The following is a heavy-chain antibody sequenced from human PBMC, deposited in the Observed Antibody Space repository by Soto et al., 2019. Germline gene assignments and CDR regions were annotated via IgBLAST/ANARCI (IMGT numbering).Heavy chain of an antibody. D-gene: IGHD1-26*01. CDR2: ISSSGGTI. J-gene: IGHJ4*02. CDR1: GFTFGDYY. Sequence: GGSLRLSCGVSGFTFGDYYMAWIRQAPGKGLEWISYISSSGGTIYYSDSVKGRFTISRDNAKNSLYLQMNSLRAEDTAVYYCARAPLISGSGWDHWGQGTLVTVSS. CDR3: ARAPLISGSGWDH. V-gene: IGHV3-11*01.